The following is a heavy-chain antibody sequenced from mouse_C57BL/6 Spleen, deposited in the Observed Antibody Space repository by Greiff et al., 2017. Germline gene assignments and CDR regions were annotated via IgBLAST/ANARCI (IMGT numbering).Heavy chain of an antibody. D-gene: IGHD2-4*01. CDR1: GYTFTSYW. J-gene: IGHJ3*01. CDR2: IDPNSGGT. CDR3: ARAYYDYDKDGNWFAY. V-gene: IGHV1-72*01. Sequence: QVQLQQPGAELVKPGASVKLSCKASGYTFTSYWMHWVKQRPGRGLEWIGRIDPNSGGTKYNEKFKSKATLTVDNPSSTAYMQLSSLTSEDSAVYYCARAYYDYDKDGNWFAYWGQGTLVTVSA.